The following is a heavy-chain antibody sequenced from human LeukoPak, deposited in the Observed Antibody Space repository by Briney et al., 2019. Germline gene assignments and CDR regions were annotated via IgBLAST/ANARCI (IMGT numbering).Heavy chain of an antibody. D-gene: IGHD3-10*01. J-gene: IGHJ6*03. V-gene: IGHV4-59*01. CDR3: ARVTMVRGVTHYYYYYYMDV. CDR2: IYYSGST. Sequence: SETLSLTCAVYGGSFSSYYWSWIRQPPGKGLEWIGYIYYSGSTNYNPSLKSRVTISVDTSKNQFSLKLSSVTAADTAVYYCARVTMVRGVTHYYYYYYMDVWGKGTTVTVSS. CDR1: GGSFSSYY.